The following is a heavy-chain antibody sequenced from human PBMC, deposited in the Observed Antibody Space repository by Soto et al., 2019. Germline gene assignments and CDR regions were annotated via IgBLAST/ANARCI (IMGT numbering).Heavy chain of an antibody. Sequence: ASVKVSCKASGYTFTSYGISWVRQAPGQGLEWMGWISAYNGNTNYAQKLQGRVTMTTDTSTSTAYMELRSLRSDDTAVYYCARSGQPRSYYYYYYGMDVWGQGATVTVSS. V-gene: IGHV1-18*01. J-gene: IGHJ6*02. CDR1: GYTFTSYG. D-gene: IGHD3-10*01. CDR2: ISAYNGNT. CDR3: ARSGQPRSYYYYYYGMDV.